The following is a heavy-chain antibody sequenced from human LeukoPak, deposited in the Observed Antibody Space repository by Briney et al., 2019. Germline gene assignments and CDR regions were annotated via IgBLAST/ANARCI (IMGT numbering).Heavy chain of an antibody. CDR2: IYYSGST. D-gene: IGHD2-15*01. V-gene: IGHV4-59*08. Sequence: PSETLSLTCTVSGGSISSYYWSWIRQPPGKGLEWIGYIYYSGSTNYNPSLKSRVTISVDTSKNQFSLKLSSVTAADTAVYYCARSLLLGYYYYGMDVWGQGTTLTVSS. J-gene: IGHJ6*02. CDR1: GGSISSYY. CDR3: ARSLLLGYYYYGMDV.